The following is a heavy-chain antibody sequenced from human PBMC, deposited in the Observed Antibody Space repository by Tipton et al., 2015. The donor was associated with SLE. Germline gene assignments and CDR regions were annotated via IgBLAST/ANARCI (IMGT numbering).Heavy chain of an antibody. V-gene: IGHV4-59*12. J-gene: IGHJ1*01. CDR1: GGSIRSDY. CDR3: ASLLDGECFHH. D-gene: IGHD3-10*01. Sequence: TLSLTCTVSGGSIRSDYWNWIRQPPGKGMEWIGYINYSGSTNYNPSLKSRVTISVDTSKNLFSLKLSSVTAADTAFYYCASLLDGECFHHCGQGALVTVSS. CDR2: INYSGST.